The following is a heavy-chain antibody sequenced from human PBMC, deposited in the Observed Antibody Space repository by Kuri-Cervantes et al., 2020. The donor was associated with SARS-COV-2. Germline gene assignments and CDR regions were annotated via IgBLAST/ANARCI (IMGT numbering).Heavy chain of an antibody. V-gene: IGHV4-59*12. J-gene: IGHJ4*02. CDR1: GGSISSYY. Sequence: ESLKISCTVSGGSISSYYWSWIRQPPGKGLEWIGYIYYSGSTNYNPSLKSRVTIPVDTSKNQFSLKLSSVTAADTAVYYCARLRGAVAEGFGYWGQGTLVTVSS. CDR2: IYYSGST. D-gene: IGHD6-19*01. CDR3: ARLRGAVAEGFGY.